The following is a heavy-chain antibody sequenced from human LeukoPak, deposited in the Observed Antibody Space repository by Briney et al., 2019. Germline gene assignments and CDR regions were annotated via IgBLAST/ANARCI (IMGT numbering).Heavy chain of an antibody. D-gene: IGHD1-26*01. Sequence: ASVKVSCKASGYTFTGYYMHWVRQAPGQGLEWMGWINPNSGGTNYAQKFQGWVTMTRDTSISTAYMELSRLRSDDTGVYYCARGGSYFYYYYGMDVWGQGTTVTVSS. V-gene: IGHV1-2*04. CDR3: ARGGSYFYYYYGMDV. CDR1: GYTFTGYY. J-gene: IGHJ6*02. CDR2: INPNSGGT.